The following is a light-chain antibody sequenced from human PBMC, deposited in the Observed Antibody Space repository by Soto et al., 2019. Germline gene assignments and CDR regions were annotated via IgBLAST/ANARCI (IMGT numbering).Light chain of an antibody. CDR1: HNIERW. CDR3: PQFAKSST. CDR2: DAT. Sequence: QMTQSPSTLSASVGDRVTITCRASHNIERWMAWYQQKPGRAPSLLIFDATTLHSGVPSRFSGGGSGTEFTLTINGLQPDDFATYYCPQFAKSSTFGQGTTVEIK. V-gene: IGKV1-5*01. J-gene: IGKJ1*01.